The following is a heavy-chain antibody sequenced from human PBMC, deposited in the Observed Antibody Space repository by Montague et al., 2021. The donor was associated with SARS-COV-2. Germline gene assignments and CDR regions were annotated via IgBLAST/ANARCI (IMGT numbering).Heavy chain of an antibody. Sequence: ESLSLVCTVSGGSISSSSYYWCWIRQPPGKGLEWIGSIYYSGSTYYNPSLKSLVTISVDTSKNQFSLKLSSVTAADTAVYYCARLFYSSGWSENDAFDIWGQGKMVTVSS. CDR2: IYYSGST. CDR1: GGSISSSSYY. V-gene: IGHV4-39*01. CDR3: ARLFYSSGWSENDAFDI. J-gene: IGHJ3*02. D-gene: IGHD6-19*01.